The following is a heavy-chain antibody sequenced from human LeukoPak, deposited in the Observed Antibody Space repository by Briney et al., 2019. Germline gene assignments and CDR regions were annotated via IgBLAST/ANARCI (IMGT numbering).Heavy chain of an antibody. CDR3: AKGRDSSGYYLIGY. Sequence: GGSLRLSCAASGFTFSSYVMSWVRQAQGKGLEWVSVIISSGDGTFYADSVKGRFTISRDNSKNTLYLQMNSLRAEDTAVYYCAKGRDSSGYYLIGYWGQGTLVTVSS. V-gene: IGHV3-23*01. CDR2: IISSGDGT. CDR1: GFTFSSYV. J-gene: IGHJ4*02. D-gene: IGHD3-22*01.